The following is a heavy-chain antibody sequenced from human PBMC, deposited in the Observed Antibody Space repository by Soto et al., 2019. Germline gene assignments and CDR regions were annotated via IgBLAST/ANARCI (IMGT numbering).Heavy chain of an antibody. V-gene: IGHV3-7*01. CDR2: INQDGNED. J-gene: IGHJ4*02. CDR1: GFTFSSYW. Sequence: GGPLGVSGGTSGFTFSSYWKNWVRQAPGKGLEWVANINQDGNEDNLLDSVKGRFTISRDNAKNSLFLQMNSLRVDDTAVYYCARTGDGHHDFLDYWGQGALVTVSS. D-gene: IGHD1-1*01. CDR3: ARTGDGHHDFLDY.